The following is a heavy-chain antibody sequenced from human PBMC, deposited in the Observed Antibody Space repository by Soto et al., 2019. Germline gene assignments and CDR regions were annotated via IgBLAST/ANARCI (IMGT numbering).Heavy chain of an antibody. CDR2: TIPIFGTA. Sequence: QVQLVQSGAEVKKPGSSVKVSCKTSGGTFSNYAISWLRQSPGQGLEWMGGTIPIFGTANYAQKFQGRVTITADKSTSTAYLELSSLRSEDTAVYYCARGEVRGGGDVWGQGTTVTVSS. CDR1: GGTFSNYA. D-gene: IGHD3-10*01. J-gene: IGHJ6*02. CDR3: ARGEVRGGGDV. V-gene: IGHV1-69*06.